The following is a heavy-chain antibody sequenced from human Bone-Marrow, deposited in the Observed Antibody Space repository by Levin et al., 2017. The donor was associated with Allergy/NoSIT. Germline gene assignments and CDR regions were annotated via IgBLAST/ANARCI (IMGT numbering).Heavy chain of an antibody. CDR3: ARRHGGNGGYYFDF. Sequence: SETLSLTCAVSGVSISSTNWWSWVRQPPGKGLEWIGEVYHSGSTNYNPSLKSRVTMSVDKSRTQFSLKLSSVTAADTAVYYCARRHGGNGGYYFDFWGQGTLVTVSS. J-gene: IGHJ4*02. D-gene: IGHD1-1*01. V-gene: IGHV4-4*02. CDR1: GVSISSTNW. CDR2: VYHSGST.